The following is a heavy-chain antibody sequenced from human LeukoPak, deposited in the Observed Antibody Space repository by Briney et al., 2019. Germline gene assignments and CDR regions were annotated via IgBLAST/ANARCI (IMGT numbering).Heavy chain of an antibody. CDR1: GGSISSYY. CDR3: ARHAVSAYYYGSGSYGGGRNWFDP. Sequence: SETLSLTCTVSGGSISSYYWSWIRQPPGKGLEWIGYIYYSGSTNYNPSLKSRVTISVDTSKNQLSLKLSSVTAADTAVYYCARHAVSAYYYGSGSYGGGRNWFDPWGQGTLVTVSS. V-gene: IGHV4-59*08. CDR2: IYYSGST. D-gene: IGHD3-10*01. J-gene: IGHJ5*02.